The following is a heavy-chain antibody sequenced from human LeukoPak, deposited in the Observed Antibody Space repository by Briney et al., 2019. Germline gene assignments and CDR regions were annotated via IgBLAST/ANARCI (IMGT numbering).Heavy chain of an antibody. CDR2: ICYDGSNK. V-gene: IGHV3-33*06. D-gene: IGHD3-10*01. J-gene: IGHJ4*02. Sequence: PGRSLRPSCAASGFTFSSYGMHWVRQAPGKGLEWVAVICYDGSNKYYTDSVKGRFTISRDNSKNTLYLQMNSLRAEDTAVYYCAKEDYGSGSFDYWGQGTLVTVSS. CDR3: AKEDYGSGSFDY. CDR1: GFTFSSYG.